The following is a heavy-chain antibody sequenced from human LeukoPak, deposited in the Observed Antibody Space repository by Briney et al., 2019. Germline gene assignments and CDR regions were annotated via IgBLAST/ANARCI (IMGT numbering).Heavy chain of an antibody. CDR2: IYHSGST. D-gene: IGHD6-19*01. Sequence: SGTLSLTCAVSGGSISSSNWWSWVRQPPGKGLEWIGEIYHSGSTNYNPSLKSRVTISIDKSKNQFSLKLRSVTAADTAVYYCARRAVDNSYYYYMDVWGKGTTVTVSS. J-gene: IGHJ6*03. CDR1: GGSISSSNW. V-gene: IGHV4-4*02. CDR3: ARRAVDNSYYYYMDV.